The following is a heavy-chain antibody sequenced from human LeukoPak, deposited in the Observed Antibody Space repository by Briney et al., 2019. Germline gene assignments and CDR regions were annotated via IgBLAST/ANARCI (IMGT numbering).Heavy chain of an antibody. CDR2: ISSSGSTI. CDR1: GFTFRSYE. D-gene: IGHD6-19*01. Sequence: GGSLRLSCAASGFTFRSYEMNWVRQAPGKGLEWVSYISSSGSTIYYADSVKGRFTISRDNSKNTLYLQMNSLRAEDTAVYYCARAQEGYSSGRSLFGAFDIWGQGTMVTVSS. CDR3: ARAQEGYSSGRSLFGAFDI. V-gene: IGHV3-48*03. J-gene: IGHJ3*02.